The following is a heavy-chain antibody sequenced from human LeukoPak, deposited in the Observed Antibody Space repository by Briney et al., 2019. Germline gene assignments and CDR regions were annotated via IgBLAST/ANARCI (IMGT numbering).Heavy chain of an antibody. D-gene: IGHD5-18*01. Sequence: GGSLRLSCAASRFTFSSYGMHWVRQAPGNGLEWVALISYDGSNKYYTDSVKGRFTISRDNSKNTLYLQMDSLGAEDTAVYYCAKDRGYSYGYFDYWGQGTLVTVSS. J-gene: IGHJ4*02. CDR2: ISYDGSNK. CDR1: RFTFSSYG. CDR3: AKDRGYSYGYFDY. V-gene: IGHV3-30*18.